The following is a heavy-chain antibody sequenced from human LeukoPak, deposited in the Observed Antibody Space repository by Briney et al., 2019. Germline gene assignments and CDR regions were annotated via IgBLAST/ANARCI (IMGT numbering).Heavy chain of an antibody. CDR3: ANSYSGWYTAPDY. CDR2: ISSSSSTI. D-gene: IGHD6-19*01. J-gene: IGHJ4*02. Sequence: GSLRLSCAASGFTFSSYSMNWVRQAPGKGLEWVSYISSSSSTIYYADSVKGRFTISRDNAKNSLYLQMNSLRAEDTAVYYCANSYSGWYTAPDYWGQGTLVTVSS. CDR1: GFTFSSYS. V-gene: IGHV3-48*01.